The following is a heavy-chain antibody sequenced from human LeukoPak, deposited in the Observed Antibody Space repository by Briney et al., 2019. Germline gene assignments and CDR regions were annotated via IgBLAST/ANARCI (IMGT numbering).Heavy chain of an antibody. J-gene: IGHJ4*02. D-gene: IGHD3-22*01. CDR1: GYTLTELS. CDR3: AIVRFNYYDSSGYSYYFDY. CDR2: FDPEDGET. V-gene: IGHV1-24*01. Sequence: ASVMVSCKVSGYTLTELSMHWVRQAPGKGLEWMGGFDPEDGETIYAQKFQGRVTMTEDTSTDTAYMELSSLRSEDTAVYYCAIVRFNYYDSSGYSYYFDYWGQGTLVTVSS.